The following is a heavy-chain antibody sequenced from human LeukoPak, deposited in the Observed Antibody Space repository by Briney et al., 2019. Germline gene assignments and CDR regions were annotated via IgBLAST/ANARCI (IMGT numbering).Heavy chain of an antibody. Sequence: ASVKVSCKASGYTFTGYYMHWVRQAPGQGLEWMGRINPNSGGTNYAQKFQGRVTMTRDTPISTAYMELSRLRSDDTAVYYCARVRYYYDSSGPVDYWGQGTLVTVSS. D-gene: IGHD3-22*01. CDR1: GYTFTGYY. CDR3: ARVRYYYDSSGPVDY. J-gene: IGHJ4*02. V-gene: IGHV1-2*06. CDR2: INPNSGGT.